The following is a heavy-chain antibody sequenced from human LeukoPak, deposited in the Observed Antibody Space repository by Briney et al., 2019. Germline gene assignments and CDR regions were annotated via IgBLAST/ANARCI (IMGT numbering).Heavy chain of an antibody. Sequence: TSSETLSLTCTVSGGSISSYYWSWLRQPPGKGLEWIGYIYYSGSTNYNPSLKSRVTISVDTSKNQFSLKLCPVTAADTAVYYCARAPLVGAPHFDYWGQGTLVTVSS. CDR3: ARAPLVGAPHFDY. CDR2: IYYSGST. V-gene: IGHV4-59*01. J-gene: IGHJ4*02. CDR1: GGSISSYY. D-gene: IGHD1-26*01.